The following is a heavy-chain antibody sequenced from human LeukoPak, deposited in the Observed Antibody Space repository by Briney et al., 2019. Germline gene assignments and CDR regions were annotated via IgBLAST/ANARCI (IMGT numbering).Heavy chain of an antibody. J-gene: IGHJ4*02. D-gene: IGHD2-15*01. V-gene: IGHV5-51*01. CDR2: IYPGDSDT. CDR1: GYSFTSYW. Sequence: GESLKISCKGSGYSFTSYWIGWVRQMPGKGLEWMGIIYPGDSDTRYSPSFQGQVTISADKSISTAYLQWSSLKASDTAMYYCARPGYCSGGSCILDYWGQGTLVTVSS. CDR3: ARPGYCSGGSCILDY.